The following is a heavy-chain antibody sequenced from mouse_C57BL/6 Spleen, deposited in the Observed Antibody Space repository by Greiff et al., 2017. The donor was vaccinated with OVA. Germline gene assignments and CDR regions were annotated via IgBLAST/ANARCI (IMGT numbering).Heavy chain of an antibody. CDR2: IRSKSNNYAT. D-gene: IGHD1-1*01. CDR1: GFSFNTYA. Sequence: EVKLVESGGGLVQPKGSLKLSCAASGFSFNTYAMNWVRQAPGKGLEWVARIRSKSNNYATYYADSVKDRFTISRDDSESMLYLQMNNLKTEDTAMYYCVRPHYYGSSPWFAYWGQGTLVTVSA. J-gene: IGHJ3*01. CDR3: VRPHYYGSSPWFAY. V-gene: IGHV10-1*01.